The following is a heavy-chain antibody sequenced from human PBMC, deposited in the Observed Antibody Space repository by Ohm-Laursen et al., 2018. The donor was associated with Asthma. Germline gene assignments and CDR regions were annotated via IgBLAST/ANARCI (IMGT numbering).Heavy chain of an antibody. Sequence: GSLRLSCAASGFTFSTYSMNWVRQAPGKGLEWVSYIDSSSSTIYYADSVKGRFTISRDNSKNTLYLQMNSLRAEDTAVYYCTRDIDYGDDTFDYWGQGTLVTVSS. CDR2: IDSSSSTI. CDR1: GFTFSTYS. J-gene: IGHJ4*02. D-gene: IGHD4-17*01. V-gene: IGHV3-48*01. CDR3: TRDIDYGDDTFDY.